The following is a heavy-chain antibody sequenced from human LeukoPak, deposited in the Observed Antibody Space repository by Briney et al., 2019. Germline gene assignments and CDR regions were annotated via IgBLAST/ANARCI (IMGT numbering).Heavy chain of an antibody. D-gene: IGHD1-1*01. CDR3: VRSYDWVFDY. Sequence: SQTLSLTCAISGGSVSRHDLTWDWVRQSPPRGLEWLGRTFYRSKWYNDYAVSVKSRITVSPDTSKNQFSLHLNSVTPEDTAVYYCVRSYDWVFDYWGQGTRVTVSS. V-gene: IGHV6-1*01. CDR2: TFYRSKWYN. CDR1: GGSVSRHDLT. J-gene: IGHJ4*02.